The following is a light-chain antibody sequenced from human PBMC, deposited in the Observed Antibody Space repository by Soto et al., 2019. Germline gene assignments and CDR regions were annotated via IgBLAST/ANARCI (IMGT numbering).Light chain of an antibody. Sequence: QSALIQPASVSGSPGQSISISCTGTSSDVGGYNYVSWYQQHPGKAPKVIIYEVNHRPSGVSSRFSGSKSGNTASLNISGLLPEDEADYYCCSHTDSSSPVFGGGTKLTVL. V-gene: IGLV2-14*01. CDR2: EVN. J-gene: IGLJ2*01. CDR3: CSHTDSSSPV. CDR1: SSDVGGYNY.